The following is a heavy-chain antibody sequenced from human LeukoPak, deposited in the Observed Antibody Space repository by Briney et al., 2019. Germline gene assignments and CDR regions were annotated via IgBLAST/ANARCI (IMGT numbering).Heavy chain of an antibody. D-gene: IGHD3-10*01. CDR3: ATLQGWFGELLDY. J-gene: IGHJ4*02. CDR1: GGSISSYY. Sequence: SETLSLTCTVSGGSISSYYWSWIRQPPGKGLEWIGYIYYSGSTNYNPSLKSRVTISVDTSKNQFSLKLSSVTAADTAVYYCATLQGWFGELLDYWGQGTLVTVSS. CDR2: IYYSGST. V-gene: IGHV4-59*01.